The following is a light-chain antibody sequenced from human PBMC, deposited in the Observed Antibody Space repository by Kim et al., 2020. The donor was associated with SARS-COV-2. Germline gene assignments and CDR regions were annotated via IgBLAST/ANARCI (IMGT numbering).Light chain of an antibody. J-gene: IGKJ1*01. CDR2: GAS. CDR3: QQHGSSPRT. V-gene: IGKV3-20*01. CDR1: QSVSSTY. Sequence: PGERATLYSGASQSVSSTYLAWFQQKPGQTPRLLIYGASSRATGIPDRFSGSGSGTDFTLTISRLEPEDFAVYYCQQHGSSPRTFGQGTKVDIK.